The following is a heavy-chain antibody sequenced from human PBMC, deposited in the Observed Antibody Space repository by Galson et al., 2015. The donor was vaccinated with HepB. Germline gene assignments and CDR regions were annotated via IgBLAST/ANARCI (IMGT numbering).Heavy chain of an antibody. CDR3: AKDIDWGSSGWYLPPHPGSAFDY. Sequence: SLRLSCAASGFTFSSYAMSWVRQAPGKGLEWVSAISGSGGSTYYADSVKGRFTISRDNSKNTLYLQMNSLRAEDTAVYYCAKDIDWGSSGWYLPPHPGSAFDYWGQGTLVTVSS. CDR2: ISGSGGST. J-gene: IGHJ4*02. D-gene: IGHD6-19*01. V-gene: IGHV3-23*01. CDR1: GFTFSSYA.